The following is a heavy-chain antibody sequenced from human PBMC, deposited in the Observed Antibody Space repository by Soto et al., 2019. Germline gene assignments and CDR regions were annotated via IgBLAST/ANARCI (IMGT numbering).Heavy chain of an antibody. CDR3: ARRYGASFDY. V-gene: IGHV4-39*07. D-gene: IGHD4-17*01. Sequence: SETLSLTCTVSGGPISRNNNYWGWIRQPPGKGLEWIGSIYYSGSTNYNPSLKSRVTISVDTSKNQFSLKLSSVTAADTAVYYCARRYGASFDYWGQGTLDTVSS. J-gene: IGHJ4*02. CDR1: GGPISRNNNY. CDR2: IYYSGST.